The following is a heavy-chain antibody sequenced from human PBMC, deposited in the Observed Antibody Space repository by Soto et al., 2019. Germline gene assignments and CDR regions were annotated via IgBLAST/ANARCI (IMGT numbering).Heavy chain of an antibody. J-gene: IGHJ1*01. CDR3: ATDLGVALAPLSILYFQQ. V-gene: IGHV1-24*01. CDR2: FDPEEGKM. D-gene: IGHD3-10*01. Sequence: ASVKVSCKVYGYSLNELYMHWVRQPPGKGLEWIGGFDPEEGKMIYAQNFQGRVTMTEDTSTDTAYMELNSLTSEDTAIYYCATDLGVALAPLSILYFQQWGQGTVVTVSS. CDR1: GYSLNELY.